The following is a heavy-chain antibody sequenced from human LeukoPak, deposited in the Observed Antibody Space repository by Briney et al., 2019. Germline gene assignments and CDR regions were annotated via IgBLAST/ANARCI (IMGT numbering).Heavy chain of an antibody. D-gene: IGHD6-13*01. J-gene: IGHJ5*02. CDR2: INPKNGDT. CDR3: ARAEQQPWFDP. CDR1: GYTFSDNF. Sequence: ASVKVSCKASGYTFSDNFMHWVRQAPGQGLEWMGWINPKNGDTNYAQKFQGRVTMTRDTSISTAYMELSRLRSDDTAVYYCARAEQQPWFDPWGQGTLVTVSS. V-gene: IGHV1-2*02.